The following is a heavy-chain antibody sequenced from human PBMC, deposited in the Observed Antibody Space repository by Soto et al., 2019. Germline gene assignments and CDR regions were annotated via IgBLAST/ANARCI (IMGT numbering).Heavy chain of an antibody. J-gene: IGHJ6*03. CDR2: IIPILGIA. D-gene: IGHD2-15*01. CDR3: ARALRSGGSYYYYYMDV. V-gene: IGHV1-69*02. CDR1: GGTFSSYT. Sequence: SVKVSCKASGGTFSSYTISWVRQAPGQGLEWMGRIIPILGIANYAQKFQGRVTITGDKSTSTAYMELSSLRSEDTAVYYCARALRSGGSYYYYYMDVWGKGTTVTVSS.